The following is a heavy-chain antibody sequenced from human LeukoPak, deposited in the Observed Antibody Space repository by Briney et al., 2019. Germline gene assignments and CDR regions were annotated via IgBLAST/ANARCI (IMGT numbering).Heavy chain of an antibody. V-gene: IGHV3-11*04. CDR1: GFTFSDYY. D-gene: IGHD5-18*01. Sequence: GGSLRLSCAASGFTFSDYYMSWIRQAPGKGLEWVSYISSSGSTIYYADSLKGRFTISRDNAKNSLYLQMNSLRAEDTAVYYCARRATSERGHSYGLDYWGQGTLATVSS. J-gene: IGHJ4*02. CDR2: ISSSGSTI. CDR3: ARRATSERGHSYGLDY.